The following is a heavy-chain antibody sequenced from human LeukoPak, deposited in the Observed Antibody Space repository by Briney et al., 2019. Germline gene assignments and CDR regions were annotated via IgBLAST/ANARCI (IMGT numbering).Heavy chain of an antibody. CDR1: GGSIRSSDYY. D-gene: IGHD1-26*01. CDR2: IYYSGST. V-gene: IGHV4-39*07. J-gene: IGHJ3*02. Sequence: SETLSLTCTVSGGSIRSSDYYWGWIRQPPGKGLEWVGNIYYSGSTYYNPSLESRVTISVDTSMTQFSLRLTSVTAADTAVYFCARDIGIYPHVAFDIWGQGTLVTVSS. CDR3: ARDIGIYPHVAFDI.